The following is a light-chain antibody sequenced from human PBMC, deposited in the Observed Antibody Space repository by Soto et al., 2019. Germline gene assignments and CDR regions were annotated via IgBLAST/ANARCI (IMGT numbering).Light chain of an antibody. CDR3: QHYDSYPWT. V-gene: IGKV1-5*01. CDR1: QSITTW. Sequence: IQIAQSPSTGSLYLGDSFTITGLASQSITTWLAWYQQRPGKAPKLLIYDVSSLQSGVPSRFSGSGSGTEFTLTISSLQPDDFATYYCQHYDSYPWTFGQGTKVDIK. CDR2: DVS. J-gene: IGKJ1*01.